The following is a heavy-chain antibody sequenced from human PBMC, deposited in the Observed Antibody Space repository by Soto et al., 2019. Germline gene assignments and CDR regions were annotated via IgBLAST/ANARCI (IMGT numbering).Heavy chain of an antibody. CDR3: ARDRRQWLPHDAFDI. D-gene: IGHD6-19*01. CDR1: GFTFSDYY. V-gene: IGHV3-11*01. Sequence: QVQLVESGGGLVKPGGSLRLSCAASGFTFSDYYMSWIRQAPGKGLEWVSYISSSGSTIYYADSVKGRCTISRDNAKNALYLQRNSLRAEDTAVDYCARDRRQWLPHDAFDIWGQGTMVTVSS. J-gene: IGHJ3*02. CDR2: ISSSGSTI.